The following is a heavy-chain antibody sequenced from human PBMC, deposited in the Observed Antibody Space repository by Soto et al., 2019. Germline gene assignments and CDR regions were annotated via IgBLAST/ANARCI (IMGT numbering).Heavy chain of an antibody. CDR3: TTDRYYDSSGYYYEWTRTAPRTIDY. Sequence: GGSLRLSCAASGFTFSNAWMNWVRQAPGKGLEWVGRIKSKTDGGTTDYAAPVKGRFTISRDDSKKTLYLQMNSLKTEDTAVYYCTTDRYYDSSGYYYEWTRTAPRTIDYWGQGTLVTVSS. D-gene: IGHD3-22*01. V-gene: IGHV3-15*07. CDR2: IKSKTDGGTT. CDR1: GFTFSNAW. J-gene: IGHJ4*02.